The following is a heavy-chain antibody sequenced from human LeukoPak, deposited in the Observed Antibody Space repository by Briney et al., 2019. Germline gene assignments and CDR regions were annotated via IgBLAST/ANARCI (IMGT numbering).Heavy chain of an antibody. CDR1: GGSFSGYY. Sequence: SETLSLTCAVYGGSFSGYYWSWIRQPPGKGLEWIGSIYYSGSTYYNPSLKSRVTISVDTSKNQFSLKLSSVTAADTAVYYCAGCGQWLCSDYYYYMDVWGKGTTVTISS. V-gene: IGHV4-34*01. D-gene: IGHD6-19*01. CDR3: AGCGQWLCSDYYYYMDV. J-gene: IGHJ6*03. CDR2: IYYSGST.